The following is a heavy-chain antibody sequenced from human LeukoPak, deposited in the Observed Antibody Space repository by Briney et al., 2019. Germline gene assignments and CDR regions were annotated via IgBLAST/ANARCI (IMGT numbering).Heavy chain of an antibody. Sequence: GGSLRLSCAASGFTSSDYYMSWIRQAPGKGLEWVSAISESGSGTYYADSVKGRFTISRDNSKDTLSLQMNSLRAEDTAVYYCAKDIAQGYTFGSIEQDYWGQGTLVTVSS. CDR1: GFTSSDYY. V-gene: IGHV3-23*01. CDR3: AKDIAQGYTFGSIEQDY. CDR2: ISESGSGT. J-gene: IGHJ4*02. D-gene: IGHD5-18*01.